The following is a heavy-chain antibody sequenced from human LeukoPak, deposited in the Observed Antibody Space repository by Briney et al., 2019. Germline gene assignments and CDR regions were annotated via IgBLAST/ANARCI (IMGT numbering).Heavy chain of an antibody. V-gene: IGHV4-31*03. CDR3: ARDNSGNGWFYFDY. CDR2: IYYSGST. Sequence: SETLSLTCTVSGGSISSGGYYWGWIRQHPGKGLEWIGYIYYSGSTYYDPSLKSRVTISVDTSKNQFSLKLSSVTAADTAVYYCARDNSGNGWFYFDYWGQGTLVTVSS. J-gene: IGHJ4*02. D-gene: IGHD1-26*01. CDR1: GGSISSGGYY.